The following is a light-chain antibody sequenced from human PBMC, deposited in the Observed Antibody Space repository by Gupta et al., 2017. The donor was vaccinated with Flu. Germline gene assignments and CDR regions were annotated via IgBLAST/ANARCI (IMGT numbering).Light chain of an antibody. V-gene: IGKV1-5*03. CDR3: QEDNSYWA. J-gene: IGKJ1*01. Sequence: DIQMTQSPPTLSASVGDRVTITCRASQSISGWLSWYQQKPGKAPKLLIYKASTLESGVPSRFSGSGFGTEFTLTISRLQPDDFATYFCQEDNSYWAFGQGTKVEIK. CDR1: QSISGW. CDR2: KAS.